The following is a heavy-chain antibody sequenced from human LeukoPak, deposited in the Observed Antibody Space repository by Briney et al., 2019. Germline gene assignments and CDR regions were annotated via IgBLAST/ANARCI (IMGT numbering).Heavy chain of an antibody. D-gene: IGHD6-6*01. Sequence: SVKVSCKASGFTFTSSAVQWVRQARGQRLEWIGWIVVGSGNTNYAQKFQERVTITRDMSTSTAYMELSSLRSEDTAVYYCAAPTFPEYSSSYDAFDIWGQGTMVTVSS. CDR3: AAPTFPEYSSSYDAFDI. V-gene: IGHV1-58*01. J-gene: IGHJ3*02. CDR2: IVVGSGNT. CDR1: GFTFTSSA.